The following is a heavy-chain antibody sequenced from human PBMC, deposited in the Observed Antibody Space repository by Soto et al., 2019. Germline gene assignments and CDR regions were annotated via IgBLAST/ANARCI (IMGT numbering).Heavy chain of an antibody. V-gene: IGHV4-59*02. D-gene: IGHD2-8*01. CDR1: GASVSRYY. Sequence: SETLSLTCTVSGASVSRYYVAWIRQPPGKGLEWIGFLYSSGSTNYNSSLKSRVTISVDTSKTQFSLRLSSVTAADTAVYYCARRVSAYYDFWGQGTRVTVSS. J-gene: IGHJ4*02. CDR3: ARRVSAYYDF. CDR2: LYSSGST.